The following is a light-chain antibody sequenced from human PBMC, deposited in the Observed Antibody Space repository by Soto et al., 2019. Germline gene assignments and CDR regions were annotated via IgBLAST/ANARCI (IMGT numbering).Light chain of an antibody. CDR3: KQYNNYRYP. CDR2: DAS. J-gene: IGKJ2*01. CDR1: QSINNW. Sequence: DFQMTQSPPTLSASVGDSVTITCRASQSINNWLAWYQQKPGKAPKVLIYDASNLESGVPSRFSGSGSGTECSLTISSLQPDYFATYYCKQYNNYRYPFGQGTKLEIK. V-gene: IGKV1-5*01.